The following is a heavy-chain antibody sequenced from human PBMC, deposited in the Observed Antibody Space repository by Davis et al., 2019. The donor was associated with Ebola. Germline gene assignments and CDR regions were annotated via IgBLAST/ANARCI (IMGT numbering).Heavy chain of an antibody. J-gene: IGHJ4*02. CDR1: GFTFSNYR. CDR2: IKSDGSST. CDR3: ARLFGVIPVFDY. D-gene: IGHD3-3*01. V-gene: IGHV3-74*01. Sequence: GESLKISCAASGFTFSNYRMHWVRQVPGTGLVWVSRIKSDGSSTNYADSVKGRFTVSRDNAKNSLYLEMNSLRDEDTAVYYCARLFGVIPVFDYWGQGTLVTVSS.